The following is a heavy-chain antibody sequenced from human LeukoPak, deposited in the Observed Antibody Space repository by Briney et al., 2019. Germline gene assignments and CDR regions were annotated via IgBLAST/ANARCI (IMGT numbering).Heavy chain of an antibody. Sequence: PGGSLRLSCAASGFTFSSYEMNWVRQAPGKGLEWVSYISSSGSTIYYADSVKGRFTISRDNSKNTLYLQMNSLRAEDTAVYYCAKGTYSSSSGMADYWGQGTLVTVSS. D-gene: IGHD6-6*01. CDR2: ISSSGSTI. CDR3: AKGTYSSSSGMADY. J-gene: IGHJ4*02. CDR1: GFTFSSYE. V-gene: IGHV3-48*03.